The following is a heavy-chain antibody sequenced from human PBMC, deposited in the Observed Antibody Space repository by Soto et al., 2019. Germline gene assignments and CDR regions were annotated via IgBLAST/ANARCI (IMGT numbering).Heavy chain of an antibody. D-gene: IGHD2-15*01. Sequence: EVQLLESGGGLVQPGGSLRLSCAASGFTFSSYAMSWVRQAPGKGLEWVSAISGSGGSTYYADSVKGRFTISRDNSKSTLYLQMNSLRAEDTAVYYCAKGVDIVVVVAAIGFDYWGQGTLVTVSS. CDR3: AKGVDIVVVVAAIGFDY. V-gene: IGHV3-23*01. CDR1: GFTFSSYA. CDR2: ISGSGGST. J-gene: IGHJ4*02.